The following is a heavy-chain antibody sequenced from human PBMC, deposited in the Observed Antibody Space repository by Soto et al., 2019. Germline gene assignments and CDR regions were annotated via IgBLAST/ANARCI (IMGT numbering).Heavy chain of an antibody. CDR1: GYPVTAYY. J-gene: IGHJ3*02. CDR3: ARGGGVGVAGSAAFDM. Sequence: QLHLVQSGAVVKKPGASVTVSCSASGYPVTAYYMHWVRQAPGRGLEWMGGINPATGAAKYTQTFQGRVTMPRGTSTGTVFMELSGLTSEDPAVFYWARGGGVGVAGSAAFDMWGQGTLVTVSS. D-gene: IGHD3-3*01. V-gene: IGHV1-2*02. CDR2: INPATGAA.